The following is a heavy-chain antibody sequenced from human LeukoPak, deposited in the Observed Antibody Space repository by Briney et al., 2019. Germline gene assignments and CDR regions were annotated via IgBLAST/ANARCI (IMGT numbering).Heavy chain of an antibody. J-gene: IGHJ5*02. CDR3: GLVASGNWWFDP. Sequence: GASVKVSCKTSGYTLTVYHIHWVRQAPGQGLEWMGWINPNSGVTNYAQNLQGRVTLTGDTSISTSYMELTALTSVDAAVYYCGLVASGNWWFDPWGQGTLVTVSS. CDR1: GYTLTVYH. D-gene: IGHD2-8*02. V-gene: IGHV1-2*02. CDR2: INPNSGVT.